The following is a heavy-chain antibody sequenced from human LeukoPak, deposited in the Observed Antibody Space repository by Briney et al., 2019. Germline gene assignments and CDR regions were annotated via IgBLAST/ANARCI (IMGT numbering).Heavy chain of an antibody. D-gene: IGHD3-22*01. J-gene: IGHJ4*02. CDR3: ARDLYYYDSSGYYYASSEFDY. Sequence: GASVKVSCKSSGYTFTSYGISWVRQAPGQGLEWMGWINPNSGGTNYAQKFQGRVTMTRDTSISTAYMELSRLRSDDTAVYYCARDLYYYDSSGYYYASSEFDYWGQGTLVTVSS. V-gene: IGHV1-2*02. CDR1: GYTFTSYG. CDR2: INPNSGGT.